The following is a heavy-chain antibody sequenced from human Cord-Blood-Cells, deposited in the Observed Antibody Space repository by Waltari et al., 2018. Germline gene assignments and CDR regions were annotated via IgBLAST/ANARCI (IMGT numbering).Heavy chain of an antibody. D-gene: IGHD3-3*01. CDR3: TTGPPGITIFGVVIKDY. V-gene: IGHV3-15*01. CDR2: IKSKTDGGTT. CDR1: GFTFSNAW. Sequence: EVQLVESGGGLVQPGGSLRLSCAASGFTFSNAWTRWVRQAPGEGLAWVGRIKSKTDGGTTDYAAPVKGRFTISRDDSKNTLYLQMNSLKTEDTAVYYCTTGPPGITIFGVVIKDYWGQGTLVTVSS. J-gene: IGHJ4*02.